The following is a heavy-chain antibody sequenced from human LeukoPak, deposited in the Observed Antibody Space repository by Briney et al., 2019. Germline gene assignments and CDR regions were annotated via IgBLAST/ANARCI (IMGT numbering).Heavy chain of an antibody. Sequence: GSLRLSCAASGFTFSSYEMNWVRQAAGKGLEWVSYISSSGSTIYYADSVKGRFTISRDNAKNSLYLQMNSLRAEDSAVYYCARDQAGRHSDYWGQGTLVTVSS. CDR2: ISSSGSTI. V-gene: IGHV3-48*03. D-gene: IGHD6-13*01. CDR3: ARDQAGRHSDY. CDR1: GFTFSSYE. J-gene: IGHJ4*02.